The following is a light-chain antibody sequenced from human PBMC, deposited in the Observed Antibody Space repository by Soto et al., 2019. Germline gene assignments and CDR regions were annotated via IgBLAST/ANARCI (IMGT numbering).Light chain of an antibody. J-gene: IGLJ2*01. CDR1: SSNVGAGYD. CDR3: QSYDTSLSGVV. CDR2: GYT. V-gene: IGLV1-40*01. Sequence: QSVLTQPPSVSGAPGQRVTISCTGSSSNVGAGYDIHWYQQPPGAAPKLLIYGYTTRPSGVPDRFSGSKSGTSASLAITGLQAEDEADYYCQSYDTSLSGVVFGGGTKLTVL.